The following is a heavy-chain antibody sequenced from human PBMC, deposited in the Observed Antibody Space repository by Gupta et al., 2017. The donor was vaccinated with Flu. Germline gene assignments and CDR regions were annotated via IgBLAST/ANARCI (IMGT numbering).Heavy chain of an antibody. V-gene: IGHV1-69*06. J-gene: IGHJ4*02. CDR2: IIPIFGTA. D-gene: IGHD3-22*01. Sequence: VRQAPGQGLEWMGGIIPIFGTANYAQKFQGRVTITADKSTSTAYMELSSLRSEDTAVYYCARALYYDSSGYPHTRKYYFDYWGQGTLVTVSS. CDR3: ARALYYDSSGYPHTRKYYFDY.